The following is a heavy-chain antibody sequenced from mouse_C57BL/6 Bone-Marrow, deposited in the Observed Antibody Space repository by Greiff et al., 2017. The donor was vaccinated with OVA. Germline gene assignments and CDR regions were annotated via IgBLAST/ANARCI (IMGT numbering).Heavy chain of an antibody. CDR1: GFSFNTYA. CDR3: VRHGLGPVYFDY. J-gene: IGHJ2*01. D-gene: IGHD4-1*01. Sequence: EAGGGLVQPKGSLKLSCAASGFSFNTYAMNWVRQAPGKGLEWVARIRSKSNNYATYYADSVKDRFTISRDDSESMLYLQMNNLKTEDTAMYYCVRHGLGPVYFDYWGQGTTLTVSS. CDR2: IRSKSNNYAT. V-gene: IGHV10-1*01.